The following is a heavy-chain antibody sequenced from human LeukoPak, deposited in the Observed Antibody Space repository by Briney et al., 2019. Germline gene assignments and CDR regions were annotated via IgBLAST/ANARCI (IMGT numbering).Heavy chain of an antibody. D-gene: IGHD3-10*01. CDR2: GYHTGST. J-gene: IGHJ4*02. Sequence: PSETLSLTCAVSGYSISSGSYWGWIRPPPGKGLEWIGIGYHTGSTFYNPSLKRRVSISVDTAKNQFSLKLSSVTAADTAVYYCARESTSGLPAVGFDFWGQGTLVTVSS. CDR3: ARESTSGLPAVGFDF. CDR1: GYSISSGSY. V-gene: IGHV4-38-2*02.